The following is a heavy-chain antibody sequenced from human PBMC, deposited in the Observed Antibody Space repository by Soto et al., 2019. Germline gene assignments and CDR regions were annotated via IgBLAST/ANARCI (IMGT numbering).Heavy chain of an antibody. CDR2: ISYDGGNE. CDR1: RFSFSTYA. CDR3: ARDRSGSHEIDDSLDI. Sequence: QVQLVESGGGVVQPGRSLRPSCAASRFSFSTYAIHWVRQAPGKGLEWVAGISYDGGNEYYADSVKGRFTISRDNSKSTLYLKMNSLGPDDTAVYYCARDRSGSHEIDDSLDIWGRGTMVTVSS. D-gene: IGHD1-26*01. V-gene: IGHV3-30-3*01. J-gene: IGHJ3*02.